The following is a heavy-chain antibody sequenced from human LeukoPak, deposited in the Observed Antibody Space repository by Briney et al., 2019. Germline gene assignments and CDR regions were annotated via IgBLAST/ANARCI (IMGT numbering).Heavy chain of an antibody. J-gene: IGHJ4*02. D-gene: IGHD6-13*01. V-gene: IGHV1-2*02. Sequence: ASVKVSCKASVYIFISHYIHWVRQAPGQGLEWMGWINPNSGGTNYAQKFQGRVTMTRDTSISTAYMELSRLRSDDTAVYYCASIKRWGGSSWYGIFDYWGQGTLVTVSS. CDR1: VYIFISHY. CDR2: INPNSGGT. CDR3: ASIKRWGGSSWYGIFDY.